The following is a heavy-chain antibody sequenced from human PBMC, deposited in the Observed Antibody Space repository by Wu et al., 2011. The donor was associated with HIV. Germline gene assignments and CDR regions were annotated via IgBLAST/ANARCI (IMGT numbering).Heavy chain of an antibody. CDR3: ARDVGTGDRGY. CDR2: NSSGGRT. D-gene: IGHD7-27*01. Sequence: NSSGGRTSYAQKFQGRVTMTRDTSTSTVYMELSSLRSEDTAVYFCARDVGTGDRGYWGQGTLVTVSS. V-gene: IGHV1-46*03. J-gene: IGHJ4*02.